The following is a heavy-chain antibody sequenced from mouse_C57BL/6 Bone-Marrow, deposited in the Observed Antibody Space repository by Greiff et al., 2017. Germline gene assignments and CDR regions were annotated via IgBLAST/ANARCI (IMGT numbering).Heavy chain of an antibody. D-gene: IGHD1-1*01. J-gene: IGHJ4*01. CDR2: INPNNGGT. CDR1: GYTFTDYN. V-gene: IGHV1-22*01. CDR3: ARVITTVVARNYYAMDY. Sequence: VQLKESGPELVKPGASVKMSCKASGYTFTDYNMHWVKQSHGKSLEWIGYINPNNGGTSYNQKFKGKAKLTVNKSSSTAYMELRSLTSEDSAVYYCARVITTVVARNYYAMDYWGQGTSVTVSS.